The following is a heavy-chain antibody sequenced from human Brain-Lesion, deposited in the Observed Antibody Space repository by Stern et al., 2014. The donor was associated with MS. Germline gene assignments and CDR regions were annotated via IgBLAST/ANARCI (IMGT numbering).Heavy chain of an antibody. Sequence: VQLVESGPGLVKPSQTLPLTCTVSGCSINSGGYYWSWIRPYPGKGLAWIGYIYYTGSAYYDPSLKSRLSMSIDTSKNQFSLNLISVTAADTAVYYCARGARYSDSSGYYFYFDYWGQGTLVTVSS. CDR2: IYYTGSA. CDR3: ARGARYSDSSGYYFYFDY. V-gene: IGHV4-31*03. D-gene: IGHD3-22*01. J-gene: IGHJ4*02. CDR1: GCSINSGGYY.